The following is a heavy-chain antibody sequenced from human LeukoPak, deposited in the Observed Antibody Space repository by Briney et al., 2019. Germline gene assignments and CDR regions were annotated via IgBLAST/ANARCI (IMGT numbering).Heavy chain of an antibody. CDR1: GFTFSSYA. Sequence: GGSLRLSCAASGFTFSSYAMSWVRQAPGKGLEWVSGISGSGGSTYYADSVKGRFTISRDNSKNTLYLQMNGLRAEDTAVYYCAKPPPAGIVVVVAATWGQGTLVTVSS. CDR3: AKPPPAGIVVVVAAT. J-gene: IGHJ4*02. CDR2: ISGSGGST. D-gene: IGHD2-15*01. V-gene: IGHV3-23*01.